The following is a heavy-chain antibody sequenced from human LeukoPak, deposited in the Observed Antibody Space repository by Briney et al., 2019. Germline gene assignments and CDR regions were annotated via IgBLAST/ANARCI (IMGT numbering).Heavy chain of an antibody. CDR2: ISAYYGNT. V-gene: IGHV1-18*01. CDR3: ARMYQLLLGAYYYGMDV. D-gene: IGHD2-2*01. J-gene: IGHJ6*02. Sequence: ASVKVSCKASGYTFTSYGLTWVRQAPGQGLEWMGWISAYYGNTNSAQKFQGRVTMTTDTSTSTAYMELRSLTSDDTAVYYCARMYQLLLGAYYYGMDVWGQGTTVTVSS. CDR1: GYTFTSYG.